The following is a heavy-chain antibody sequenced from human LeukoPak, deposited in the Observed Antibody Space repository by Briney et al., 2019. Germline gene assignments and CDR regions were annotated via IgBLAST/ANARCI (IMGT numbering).Heavy chain of an antibody. D-gene: IGHD2-2*01. V-gene: IGHV3-66*02. J-gene: IGHJ2*01. Sequence: PGGSLRLSCAASGFTVSSNYMSWDRQAPGKGLEWVSVIYSGGSTYYADSVKGRFTISRDNSKNTLYLQMNSLRAEDTAVYYCARMPRPGYFDLWGRGTLVTVSS. CDR3: ARMPRPGYFDL. CDR2: IYSGGST. CDR1: GFTVSSNY.